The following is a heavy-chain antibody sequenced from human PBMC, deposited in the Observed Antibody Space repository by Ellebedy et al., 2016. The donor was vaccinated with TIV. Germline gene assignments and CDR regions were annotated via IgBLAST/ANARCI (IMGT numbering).Heavy chain of an antibody. Sequence: PGGSLRLSCEASGFTFSAFAMGWVCQTPGKGLEWVSGMHGSGRGISYSESVKGRFIISRDNSKNILYLQMNSLRAEDTAIYYCAKDQVAGDGRWVFDSWGQGTVVTVSS. CDR1: GFTFSAFA. CDR3: AKDQVAGDGRWVFDS. V-gene: IGHV3-23*01. D-gene: IGHD5-24*01. CDR2: MHGSGRGI. J-gene: IGHJ3*01.